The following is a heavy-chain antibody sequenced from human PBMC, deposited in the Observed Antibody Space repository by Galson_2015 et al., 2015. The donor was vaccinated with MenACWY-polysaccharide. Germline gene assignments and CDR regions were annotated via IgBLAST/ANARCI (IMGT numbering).Heavy chain of an antibody. Sequence: PALVKPTKTLTLTCTFSGFSLRTRGMGVGWIRQPPGKALEWLALIYWDNVKRYSPYMENRLIITKDTSKNQVVLTMTHMDPVDTATYYFTHPGHYYDGSCSGHGLYFEYWGQGTLPTVTA. CDR2: IYWDNVK. CDR3: THPGHYYDGSCSGHGLYFEY. J-gene: IGHJ4*02. D-gene: IGHD2-15*01. CDR1: GFSLRTRGMG. V-gene: IGHV2-5*02.